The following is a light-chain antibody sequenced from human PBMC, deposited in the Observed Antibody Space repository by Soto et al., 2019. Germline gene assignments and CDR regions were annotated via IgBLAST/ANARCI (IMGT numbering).Light chain of an antibody. J-gene: IGLJ3*02. Sequence: QSVLTQPPSVSGAPGQRVTISCTGSSSNIGAGYGVYWYQQLPGTAPKLLIYGNTNRPSGVPDRFSGSKSGTSASLAITGLQAEDEADYYCQSYDSSLSGPWVFGGGTKLTVL. CDR3: QSYDSSLSGPWV. CDR2: GNT. V-gene: IGLV1-40*01. CDR1: SSNIGAGYG.